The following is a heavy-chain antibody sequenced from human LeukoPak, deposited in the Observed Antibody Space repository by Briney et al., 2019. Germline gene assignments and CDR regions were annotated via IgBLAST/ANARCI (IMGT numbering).Heavy chain of an antibody. CDR1: GDSISRSNYY. D-gene: IGHD3-3*01. V-gene: IGHV4-39*07. Sequence: SETLSLTCTVSGDSISRSNYYWGWIRQPPGKGLEWIGSMYCSGSTFYNPSLKSQVTLSIDTSKNQFSLKLSSVTAADTAVYYCARDGGEYDDFWSGYHYWGQGTLVTVSS. J-gene: IGHJ4*02. CDR3: ARDGGEYDDFWSGYHY. CDR2: MYCSGST.